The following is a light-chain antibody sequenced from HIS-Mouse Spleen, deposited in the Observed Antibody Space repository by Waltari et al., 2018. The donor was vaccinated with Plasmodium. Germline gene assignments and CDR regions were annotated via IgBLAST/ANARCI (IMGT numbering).Light chain of an antibody. Sequence: QSALTQPASVSGSPGQSITISCTGTSSDVGSYNLVSWYQQHPGKAPKLMIYEGSKRPAGVSNRVSGCKSGNTASLTIAGLQAEDEAEYYCCSYAGSSTYVCGTGTKVTVL. CDR2: EGS. CDR1: SSDVGSYNL. CDR3: CSYAGSSTYV. V-gene: IGLV2-23*01. J-gene: IGLJ1*01.